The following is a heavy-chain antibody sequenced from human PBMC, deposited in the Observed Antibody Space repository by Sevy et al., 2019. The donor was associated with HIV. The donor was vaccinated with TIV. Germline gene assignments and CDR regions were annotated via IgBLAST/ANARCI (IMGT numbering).Heavy chain of an antibody. D-gene: IGHD3-3*01. J-gene: IGHJ6*02. Sequence: GGSLRLSCSGSGFSFSNSAMIWVRRTPGKGLKYVSAISSDGVSTYYTDSVRGRFTISRDNSKNTLYLQMSSLRVEDTAVYYCVKDPDYNFWRGDYGMDVWGQRTTVTVSS. CDR2: ISSDGVST. CDR1: GFSFSNSA. CDR3: VKDPDYNFWRGDYGMDV. V-gene: IGHV3-64D*06.